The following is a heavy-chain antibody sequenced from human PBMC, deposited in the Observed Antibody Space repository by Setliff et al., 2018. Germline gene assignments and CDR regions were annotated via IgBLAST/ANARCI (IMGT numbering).Heavy chain of an antibody. D-gene: IGHD6-19*01. CDR2: IYWDDDS. V-gene: IGHV2-5*02. CDR3: GPSSTLRWWLFDS. Sequence: SGPTLVNPTQTLTLTCTFSGFSLNNSWVAVGWIRQPPGKALEWLALIYWDDDSRYSPYLKTRLTITKDTSKNQVVLMMTDIDHVDTATSYCGPSSTLRWWLFDSLDPGTLVTVSS. CDR1: GFSLNNSWVA. J-gene: IGHJ4*02.